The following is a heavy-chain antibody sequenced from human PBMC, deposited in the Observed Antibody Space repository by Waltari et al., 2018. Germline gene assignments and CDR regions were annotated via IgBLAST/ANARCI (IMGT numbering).Heavy chain of an antibody. CDR2: IIPIFGTA. D-gene: IGHD4-17*01. J-gene: IGHJ1*01. Sequence: QVQLVQSGAEVKKPGSSVKVSCKASGGTFSSYAISWVRQAPGQGLEWMGGIIPIFGTANYAQKFPGRVTITTDESTSTAYMELSSLRSEDTAVYYCARGTLYGDYSDYFQHWGQGTLVTVSS. V-gene: IGHV1-69*05. CDR3: ARGTLYGDYSDYFQH. CDR1: GGTFSSYA.